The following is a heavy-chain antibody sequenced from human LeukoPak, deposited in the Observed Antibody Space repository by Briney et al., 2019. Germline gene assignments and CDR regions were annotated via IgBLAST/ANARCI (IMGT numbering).Heavy chain of an antibody. CDR3: ARYYYDSSGYYYFDY. D-gene: IGHD3-22*01. V-gene: IGHV3-11*01. Sequence: GGSLRLSCAASGFNFRDYYMSWIRQAPGKGLEWVSYSSGSGSTIYYADSVKGRFTISRDNAKNSLSLQMNSLRAEDTAVYFCARYYYDSSGYYYFDYWGQGTLVTVSS. J-gene: IGHJ4*02. CDR2: SSGSGSTI. CDR1: GFNFRDYY.